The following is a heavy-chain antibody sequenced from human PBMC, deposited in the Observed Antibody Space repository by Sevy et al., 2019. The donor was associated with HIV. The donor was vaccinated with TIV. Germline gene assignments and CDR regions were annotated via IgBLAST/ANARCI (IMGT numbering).Heavy chain of an antibody. CDR3: ARDRLGISISAEWGGGMDV. D-gene: IGHD3-3*01. CDR2: IRYDGSNK. V-gene: IGHV3-33*01. J-gene: IGHJ6*02. Sequence: GGSLRLSCAASGFTLSSYGMHWVRQAPGKGLEWVAVIRYDGSNKYYADSVKGRLTISRDNSKNTPYLQMNSLRAEDTAVYYGARDRLGISISAEWGGGMDVWGQGTTVTVSS. CDR1: GFTLSSYG.